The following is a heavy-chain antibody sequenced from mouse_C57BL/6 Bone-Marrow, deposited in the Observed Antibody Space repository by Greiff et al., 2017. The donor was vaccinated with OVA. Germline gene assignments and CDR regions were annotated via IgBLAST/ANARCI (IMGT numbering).Heavy chain of an antibody. V-gene: IGHV1-15*01. CDR3: TRYPVTTVVAGDY. CDR2: IDPETGGT. J-gene: IGHJ2*01. D-gene: IGHD1-1*01. CDR1: GYTFTDYE. Sequence: VQLQQSGAELVRPGASVTLSCKASGYTFTDYEMLWVKQTPVHGLEWIGAIDPETGGTAYNQKFKGKAILTADKSSSTAYMELRSLTSEDSAVYYCTRYPVTTVVAGDYWGQGTTLTVSS.